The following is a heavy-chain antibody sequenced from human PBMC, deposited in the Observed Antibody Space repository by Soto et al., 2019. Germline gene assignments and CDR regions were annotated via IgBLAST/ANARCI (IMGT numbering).Heavy chain of an antibody. V-gene: IGHV3-13*01. Sequence: GGSLRLSCAASGFTFSSYDMHWVRQATGKGLEWVSAIGTAGDTYYPGSVKGRFTISRENAKNSLYLQMNSLRAEDTAVYYCAKGPYRWGSSWRGPFGYWGQGTLVTVSS. CDR1: GFTFSSYD. CDR2: IGTAGDT. D-gene: IGHD6-13*01. CDR3: AKGPYRWGSSWRGPFGY. J-gene: IGHJ4*02.